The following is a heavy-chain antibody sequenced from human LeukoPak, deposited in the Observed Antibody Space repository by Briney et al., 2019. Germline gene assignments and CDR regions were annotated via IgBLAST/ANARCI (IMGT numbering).Heavy chain of an antibody. J-gene: IGHJ6*02. Sequence: TGGSLRLSCAASGSTVSSYYMTWVRQAPGKGLEWVSVIYSGGSTYYADSVKGRVAISRDNSKNTVFLQMNSVRAEDTAVYYCARSYNNHLFGMDVWGQGTTVTVSS. CDR1: GSTVSSYY. V-gene: IGHV3-66*01. CDR2: IYSGGST. CDR3: ARSYNNHLFGMDV. D-gene: IGHD1-14*01.